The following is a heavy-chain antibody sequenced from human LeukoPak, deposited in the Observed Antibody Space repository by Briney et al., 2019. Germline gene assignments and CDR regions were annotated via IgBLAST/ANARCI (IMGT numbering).Heavy chain of an antibody. Sequence: GGSLILSCAASGFTFTSYTVSWVREAPRKGLEWVSGITGTGGSTYYADSVTGRFTISRDISNNTLYLQMNRLRAEDTAIYYCTKDALISYRGAWSQSDYWGQGTLVTVSS. CDR2: ITGTGGST. J-gene: IGHJ4*02. CDR3: TKDALISYRGAWSQSDY. V-gene: IGHV3-23*01. CDR1: GFTFTSYT. D-gene: IGHD2-2*01.